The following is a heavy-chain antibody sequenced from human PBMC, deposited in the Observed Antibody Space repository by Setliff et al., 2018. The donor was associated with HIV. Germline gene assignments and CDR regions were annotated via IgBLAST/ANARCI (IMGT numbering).Heavy chain of an antibody. CDR3: VWHHDSDFSGDPDWFDP. Sequence: PSETLSLTCTVSGDSVNVRSYFWGWIRQPTGKGLEWIGTFYYNDDTRYNPALKSRVTISVDTSKNQFSLNLNSVTAEDTAVYYCVWHHDSDFSGDPDWFDPWGQGILVTVSS. D-gene: IGHD2-15*01. J-gene: IGHJ5*02. CDR1: GDSVNVRSYF. V-gene: IGHV4-39*01. CDR2: FYYNDDT.